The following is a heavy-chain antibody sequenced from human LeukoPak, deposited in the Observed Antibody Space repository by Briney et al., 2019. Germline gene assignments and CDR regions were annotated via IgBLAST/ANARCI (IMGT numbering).Heavy chain of an antibody. CDR2: ISGSGDNT. J-gene: IGHJ4*02. D-gene: IGHD3-9*01. V-gene: IGHV3-23*01. CDR3: AKGSGYDTDFDY. Sequence: GGSLRLSCAASGFTFSTYVVSWVRQAPGKGLEWVSGISGSGDNTYYADSVRGRFTVSRDNSKNTLYLQMNSLRAEDTAIYYCAKGSGYDTDFDYWGQGTLVTVSS. CDR1: GFTFSTYV.